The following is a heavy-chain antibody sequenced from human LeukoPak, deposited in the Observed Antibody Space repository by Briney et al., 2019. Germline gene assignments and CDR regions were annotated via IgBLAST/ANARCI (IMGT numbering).Heavy chain of an antibody. D-gene: IGHD5-18*01. CDR1: LYTFTHYG. Sequence: ASVNVSLQSSLYTFTHYGISWVRPPPGQELEWMGWISAYNGNTDYAQKFQGRVTITTDTSTNTGSMDLRSLRSDDTAVYYCATSNHVAPALGYFDSWGQGALVTVSS. V-gene: IGHV1-18*01. CDR3: ATSNHVAPALGYFDS. CDR2: ISAYNGNT. J-gene: IGHJ4*02.